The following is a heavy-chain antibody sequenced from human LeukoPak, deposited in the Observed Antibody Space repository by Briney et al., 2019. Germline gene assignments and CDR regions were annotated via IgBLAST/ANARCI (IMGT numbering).Heavy chain of an antibody. CDR2: IYYSGST. CDR3: ARVMADYDFWSGYLNWFDP. D-gene: IGHD3-3*01. V-gene: IGHV4-59*01. Sequence: SETLSLTCTVSGGSISSYYWSWTRQPPGKGLEWIGYIYYSGSTNYNPSLKSRVTISVDTSKNQFSLKLSSVTAADTAVYYCARVMADYDFWSGYLNWFDPWGQGTLVTVSS. CDR1: GGSISSYY. J-gene: IGHJ5*02.